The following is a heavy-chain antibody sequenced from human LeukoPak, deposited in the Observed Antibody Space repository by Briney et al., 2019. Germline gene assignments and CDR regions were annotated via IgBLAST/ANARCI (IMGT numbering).Heavy chain of an antibody. CDR2: IYSGGST. Sequence: PGGSLRLSCAASGFTVSSNYMSWVRQAPGKGLEWVSVIYSGGSTYYADSVKGRFTISRDNSKNTLYLQMNSLRAEDTAVYYCARETPELPMFDPWGQGTLVTVS. CDR3: ARETPELPMFDP. J-gene: IGHJ5*02. CDR1: GFTVSSNY. D-gene: IGHD3-10*01. V-gene: IGHV3-66*02.